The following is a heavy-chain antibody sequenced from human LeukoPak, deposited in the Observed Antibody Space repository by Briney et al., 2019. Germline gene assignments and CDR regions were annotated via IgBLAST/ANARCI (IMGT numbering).Heavy chain of an antibody. V-gene: IGHV3-21*01. D-gene: IGHD3-3*01. CDR2: ISSSSSYI. Sequence: GGSLRLSCAASGFTFSSYSMNWVRQAPGKGLEWVSSISSSSSYIYYADSVKGRFTISRDNAKNSLYLQMNSLRAEDTAVYYCARFGVPTIYYYYYMDVWGKGTTVTVSS. CDR3: ARFGVPTIYYYYYMDV. J-gene: IGHJ6*03. CDR1: GFTFSSYS.